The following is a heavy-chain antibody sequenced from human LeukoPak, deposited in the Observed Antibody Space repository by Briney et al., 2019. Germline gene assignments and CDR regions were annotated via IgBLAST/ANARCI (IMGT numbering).Heavy chain of an antibody. J-gene: IGHJ4*02. CDR1: GFTFSSYW. D-gene: IGHD3-22*01. Sequence: PGGSLRLSCAASGFTFSSYWMYWVRQAPGEGPVWVARINTDGSSLNYADSVKGRFTISRDNAKNTLYLQMNSLGAEDTAVYYCARRINYYDSSGYYYVRHFDSWGQGTLVAVSS. CDR2: INTDGSSL. CDR3: ARRINYYDSSGYYYVRHFDS. V-gene: IGHV3-74*01.